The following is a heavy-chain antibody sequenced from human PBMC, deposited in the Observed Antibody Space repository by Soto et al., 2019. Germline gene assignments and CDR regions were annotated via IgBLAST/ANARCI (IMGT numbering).Heavy chain of an antibody. J-gene: IGHJ4*02. Sequence: QEQLVQSGAEVKKPGSSVKVSCKASGGLFISYPISWVRQFPGQGLEWMGGIIPVFQTAYYTQRFQGRVTITADESKNTAYMELSSLRSEDTAIYYCARGGSGYTWFNEFWGQGTLVTVSS. V-gene: IGHV1-69*01. CDR2: IIPVFQTA. CDR3: ARGGSGYTWFNEF. CDR1: GGLFISYP. D-gene: IGHD3-22*01.